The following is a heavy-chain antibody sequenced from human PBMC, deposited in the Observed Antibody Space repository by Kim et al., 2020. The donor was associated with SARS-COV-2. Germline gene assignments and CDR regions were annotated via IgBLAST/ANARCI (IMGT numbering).Heavy chain of an antibody. CDR1: GYTFTSYG. CDR2: ISAYNGNT. V-gene: IGHV1-18*01. D-gene: IGHD6-13*01. CDR3: ARDARTYSSSWYGNHDAFDI. Sequence: ASVKVSCKASGYTFTSYGISWVRQAPGQGLEWMGWISAYNGNTNYAQKLQGRVTMTTDTSTSTAYMELRSLRSDDTAVYYCARDARTYSSSWYGNHDAFDIWGQGTMVTVSS. J-gene: IGHJ3*02.